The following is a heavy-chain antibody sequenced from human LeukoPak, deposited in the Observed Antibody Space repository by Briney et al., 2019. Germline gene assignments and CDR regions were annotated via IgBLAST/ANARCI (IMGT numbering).Heavy chain of an antibody. CDR1: GFIFNSYS. D-gene: IGHD3-10*01. CDR3: AKDRYGSGSFFED. Sequence: GGSLRLSCVASGFIFNSYSMSWVRQAPGKGLEWVSLISGSGDYTNYADSVKGRFVISRDNAKNTVYLQMNSLRGEDTAVFYCAKDRYGSGSFFEDGGQGTLVTVSA. J-gene: IGHJ4*02. CDR2: ISGSGDYT. V-gene: IGHV3-23*01.